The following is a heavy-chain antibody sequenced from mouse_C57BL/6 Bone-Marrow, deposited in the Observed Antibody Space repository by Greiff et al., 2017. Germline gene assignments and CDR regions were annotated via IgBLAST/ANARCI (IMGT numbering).Heavy chain of an antibody. CDR2: IDPSDSYT. V-gene: IGHV1-69*01. D-gene: IGHD2-3*01. CDR3: AREGYDGYYFYFGY. Sequence: QVQLQQPGAELVMPGASVKLSCKASGYTFTSYWMHWVKQRPGQGLEWIGEIDPSDSYTNYNQKFKGKSTLTVDKSSSTAYMQLSSLTSEDSAVYYCAREGYDGYYFYFGYWGQSATLTLSS. CDR1: GYTFTSYW. J-gene: IGHJ2*01.